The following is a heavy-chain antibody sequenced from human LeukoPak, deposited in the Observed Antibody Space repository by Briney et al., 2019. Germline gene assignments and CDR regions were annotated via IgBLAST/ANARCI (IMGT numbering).Heavy chain of an antibody. CDR3: AREGDYGDTDAFDI. CDR1: GFTFSDHF. J-gene: IGHJ3*02. V-gene: IGHV3-21*01. D-gene: IGHD4-17*01. Sequence: PGGSLRLSCAASGFTFSDHFMTWIRQAPGKGLEWVSSISSSSSYIYYADSVKGRFTISRDNAKNSLYLQMNSLRAEDTAVYYCAREGDYGDTDAFDIWGQGTMVTVSS. CDR2: ISSSSSYI.